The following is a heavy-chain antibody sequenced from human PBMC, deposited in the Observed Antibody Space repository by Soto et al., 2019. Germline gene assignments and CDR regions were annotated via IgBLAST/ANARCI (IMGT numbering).Heavy chain of an antibody. D-gene: IGHD2-2*01. CDR2: ISGNGSAT. Sequence: SLRLSCAASGFTFNGFTLSLVRRTPGEGLEWVSAISGNGSATYYADSVKGRFTISRDNAKNTLYLEMNSPRAEDTAVYYCAREPRVVVPAAPFDYWGQGTLVTVSS. V-gene: IGHV3-11*01. CDR3: AREPRVVVPAAPFDY. J-gene: IGHJ4*02. CDR1: GFTFNGFT.